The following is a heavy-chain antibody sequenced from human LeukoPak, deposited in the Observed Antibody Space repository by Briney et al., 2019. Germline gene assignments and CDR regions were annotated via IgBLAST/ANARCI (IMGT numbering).Heavy chain of an antibody. V-gene: IGHV3-7*01. J-gene: IGHJ3*02. CDR2: IKQDGSER. Sequence: GRSLRLSCAASGFTFSSYWMSWVRQAPGKGLEWVANIKQDGSERYYVDSVKGRFTISRDNAKNSLYLQMNSLRAEDTAVYYCARLQSYDSDAFDIWGQGTMVTVSS. CDR1: GFTFSSYW. D-gene: IGHD5-24*01. CDR3: ARLQSYDSDAFDI.